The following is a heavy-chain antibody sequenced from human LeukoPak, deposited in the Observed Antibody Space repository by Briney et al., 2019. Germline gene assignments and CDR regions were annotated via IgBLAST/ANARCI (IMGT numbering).Heavy chain of an antibody. CDR2: IYYSGST. CDR3: ARGVAGEVGATWSRGKLYGMDV. V-gene: IGHV4-31*03. J-gene: IGHJ6*02. D-gene: IGHD1-26*01. CDR1: GGSISSGGYY. Sequence: PSETLSLTCTVSGGSISSGGYYWSWIRQHPGRGLEWIGYIYYSGSTYYNPSLKSRVTISVDTSKNQFSLKLSSVTAADTAVYYCARGVAGEVGATWSRGKLYGMDVWGQGTTVTVSS.